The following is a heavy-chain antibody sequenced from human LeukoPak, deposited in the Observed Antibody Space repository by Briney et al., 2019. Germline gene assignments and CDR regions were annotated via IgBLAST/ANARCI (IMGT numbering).Heavy chain of an antibody. CDR3: GKGSLAVPATPLDF. V-gene: IGHV3-11*01. CDR1: GFDFSNSF. CDR2: ISSRSTTI. J-gene: IGHJ4*02. Sequence: PGGSLRLSCTASGFDFSNSFITWVRQAPGKGLEWISYISSRSTTIYYADSVKGRFTISRDNGKNTVYLQMNNLRVDDTAVFYCGKGSLAVPATPLDFWGQGTLVTVSS. D-gene: IGHD2-15*01.